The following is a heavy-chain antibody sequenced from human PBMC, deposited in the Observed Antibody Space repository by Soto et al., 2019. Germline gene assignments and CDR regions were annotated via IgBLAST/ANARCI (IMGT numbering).Heavy chain of an antibody. J-gene: IGHJ4*02. V-gene: IGHV5-51*01. CDR1: RNSFTSYW. CDR2: IYLGDSNT. D-gene: IGHD2-2*02. CDR3: ARQEYCSSTSCYKVDS. Sequence: GKSLKISCECSRNSFTSYWSGWVRQLPGKGLEWMGIIYLGDSNTRYSPTFQGQVTISADRSISTAYLQWSSLKASDTAMYYCARQEYCSSTSCYKVDSWGQGTLVTSPQ.